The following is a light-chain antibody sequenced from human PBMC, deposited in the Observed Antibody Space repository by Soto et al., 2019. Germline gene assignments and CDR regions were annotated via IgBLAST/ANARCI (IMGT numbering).Light chain of an antibody. J-gene: IGKJ4*01. CDR1: QSVSSK. CDR2: DAS. Sequence: EEVMTQSTATLSVSPGERATLSCRASQSVSSKLAWYQQTPGQAPRLLIYDASTRATGSPARFSGSGSGTEFALSISYLQSEDFAVYYCQQYNNWPLTFGGGTKVEIK. CDR3: QQYNNWPLT. V-gene: IGKV3-15*01.